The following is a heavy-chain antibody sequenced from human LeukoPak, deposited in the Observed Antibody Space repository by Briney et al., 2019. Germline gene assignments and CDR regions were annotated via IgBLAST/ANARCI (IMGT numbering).Heavy chain of an antibody. J-gene: IGHJ5*02. V-gene: IGHV4-34*01. D-gene: IGHD3-3*01. CDR1: GGSFSGYY. Sequence: SETLSLTCAVYGGSFSGYYWSWIRQPPGKGLEWIGEINHSGSTNYNPSLKSRVTISVDTSKNQFSLKLSSVTAADTAVYYGARGYDFWSGYTPFDPWGQGTLVTVSS. CDR2: INHSGST. CDR3: ARGYDFWSGYTPFDP.